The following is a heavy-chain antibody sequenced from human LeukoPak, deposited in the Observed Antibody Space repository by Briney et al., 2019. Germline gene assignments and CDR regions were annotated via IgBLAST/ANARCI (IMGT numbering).Heavy chain of an antibody. CDR3: AKDLTSPGAYCGGDCYSYYYMDV. CDR1: GFTFNNYD. Sequence: GGSLRLSCAASGFTFNNYDMNWVRQAPGKGLEWVAVISYDGSNKYYADSVKGRFTISRDNSKNTLYLQMNSLRAEDTAVYYCAKDLTSPGAYCGGDCYSYYYMDVWGKGTTVSVSS. D-gene: IGHD2-21*01. J-gene: IGHJ6*03. CDR2: ISYDGSNK. V-gene: IGHV3-30*18.